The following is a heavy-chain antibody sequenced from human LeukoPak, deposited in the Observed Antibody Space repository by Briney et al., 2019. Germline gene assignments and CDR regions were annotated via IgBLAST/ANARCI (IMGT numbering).Heavy chain of an antibody. J-gene: IGHJ1*01. CDR2: ITNSGTTI. V-gene: IGHV3-11*01. D-gene: IGHD3-9*01. CDR1: GFTFTDYY. CDR3: ARDGHYDILTGYFQD. Sequence: GSLRLSCAASGFTFTDYYMSWIRQAPGKGLEWVSYITNSGTTIYYADSVKGRFTISRDNAKNSLYLQMNSLRAEDTAVYYCARDGHYDILTGYFQDWGQGTLVTVSS.